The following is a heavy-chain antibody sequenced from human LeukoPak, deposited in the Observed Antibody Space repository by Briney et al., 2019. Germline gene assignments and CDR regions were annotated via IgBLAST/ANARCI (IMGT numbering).Heavy chain of an antibody. CDR2: IYSGGST. J-gene: IGHJ4*02. CDR3: ARDSSSGWYHDY. D-gene: IGHD6-19*01. CDR1: GFTVSTNY. Sequence: PWGSLRLSCAASGFTVSTNYMSWVRQAPGKGLEWVSVIYSGGSTFYADSVKGRFTISRDNSKNTLYLQMNSLRAEDTAVYYCARDSSSGWYHDYWGQGTLVTVSS. V-gene: IGHV3-53*01.